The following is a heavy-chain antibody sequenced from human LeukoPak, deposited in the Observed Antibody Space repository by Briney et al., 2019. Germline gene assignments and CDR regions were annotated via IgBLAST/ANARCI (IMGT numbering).Heavy chain of an antibody. CDR3: ARGGGDIVVVVAATDWFDP. V-gene: IGHV1-2*02. CDR2: INPNSGGT. CDR1: GYTFTGYY. J-gene: IGHJ5*02. Sequence: ASVKVSCKASGYTFTGYYMHWVRQAPGQGLEGMGWINPNSGGTNYAKKFQGRVTMTRDTSISTAYMELSRLRSDDTAVYYCARGGGDIVVVVAATDWFDPWGQGTLVTVSS. D-gene: IGHD2-15*01.